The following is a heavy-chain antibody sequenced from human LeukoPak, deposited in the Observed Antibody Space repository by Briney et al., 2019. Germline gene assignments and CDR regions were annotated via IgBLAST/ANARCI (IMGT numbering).Heavy chain of an antibody. D-gene: IGHD3-10*01. CDR2: IDPSDSYT. V-gene: IGHV5-10-1*01. CDR1: GYSFTTYW. J-gene: IGHJ4*02. Sequence: AGESLKISCKGSGYSFTTYWISWVRQMPGKGLEWMGRIDPSDSYTKYSPSFQGLVTLSADKSISTAYLQWSSLVASDTAMYYCARLNYYGSGSYSHDYWGQGTLVNVSS. CDR3: ARLNYYGSGSYSHDY.